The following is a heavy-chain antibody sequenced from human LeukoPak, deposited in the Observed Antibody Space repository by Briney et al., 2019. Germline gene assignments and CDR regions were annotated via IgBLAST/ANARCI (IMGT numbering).Heavy chain of an antibody. D-gene: IGHD5-24*01. CDR1: GYTLTELS. Sequence: ASVKVSCKASGYTLTELSMHWVRQAPGKGPEWMGGFDPEEGETICAQKFQGRVTMTEDTSTDTAYMELSSLRSEDTAVYYCATVKTPLDDFDYWGQGTQVTVSS. J-gene: IGHJ4*02. V-gene: IGHV1-24*01. CDR3: ATVKTPLDDFDY. CDR2: FDPEEGET.